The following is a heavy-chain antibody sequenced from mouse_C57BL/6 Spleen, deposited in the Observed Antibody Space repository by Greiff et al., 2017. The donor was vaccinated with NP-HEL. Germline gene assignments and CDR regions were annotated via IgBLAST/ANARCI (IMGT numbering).Heavy chain of an antibody. V-gene: IGHV1-39*01. CDR1: GYSFTDYN. D-gene: IGHD4-1*01. Sequence: VHVKQSGPELVKPGASVKISCKASGYSFTDYNMNWVKQSNGKSLEWIGVINPNYGTTSYNQKFKGKATLTVDQSSSTAYMQLNSLTSEDSAVYYCARGLGRAWDAMDYWGQGTSVTVSS. J-gene: IGHJ4*01. CDR3: ARGLGRAWDAMDY. CDR2: INPNYGTT.